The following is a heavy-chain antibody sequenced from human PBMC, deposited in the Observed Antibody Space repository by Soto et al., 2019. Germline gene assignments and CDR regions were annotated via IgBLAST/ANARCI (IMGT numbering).Heavy chain of an antibody. J-gene: IGHJ6*02. CDR2: INAYTGNT. CDR3: ARSWVTGKGGMDV. D-gene: IGHD3-16*01. V-gene: IGHV1-18*04. CDR1: GYTFTSYG. Sequence: VQLVQSGAEVKKPGASVKVSCKASGYTFTSYGFSWVRQAPGQGLEWMGWINAYTGNTNYAQKFQGRVTMTTDTSTSTAHMELWSLISDDTAVYYCARSWVTGKGGMDVWGQGTTVTVSS.